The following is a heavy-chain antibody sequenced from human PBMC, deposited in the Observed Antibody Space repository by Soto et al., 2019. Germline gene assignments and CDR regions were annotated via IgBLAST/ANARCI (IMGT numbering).Heavy chain of an antibody. CDR1: GASVANDNW. V-gene: IGHV4-4*02. CDR3: TRHFDYSMDV. Sequence: QVQLQESGPGLVQPSGTLSLTCIVSGASVANDNWWSWVRQPPGKGLEWIGEIHHSGANNHSPSLKSRVTVSVDKSKNQFSLKLSSVTAADSAVYYCTRHFDYSMDVWGQGTTVTVSS. J-gene: IGHJ6*03. CDR2: IHHSGAN.